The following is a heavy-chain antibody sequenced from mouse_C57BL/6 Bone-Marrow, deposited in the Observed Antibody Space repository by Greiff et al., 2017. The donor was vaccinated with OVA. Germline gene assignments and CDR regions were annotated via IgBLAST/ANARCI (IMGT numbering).Heavy chain of an antibody. CDR3: ARGGTTVVATGYFDY. CDR1: GYAFSSSW. V-gene: IGHV1-82*01. D-gene: IGHD1-1*01. Sequence: QVQLQQSGPELVKPGASVKISCKASGYAFSSSWMNWVKQRPGKGLEWIGRIYPGDGDTNYNGKFKGKATLTADKSSSTAYMQLSSLTSEDSAVYFCARGGTTVVATGYFDYWGQGTTLTVSS. CDR2: IYPGDGDT. J-gene: IGHJ2*01.